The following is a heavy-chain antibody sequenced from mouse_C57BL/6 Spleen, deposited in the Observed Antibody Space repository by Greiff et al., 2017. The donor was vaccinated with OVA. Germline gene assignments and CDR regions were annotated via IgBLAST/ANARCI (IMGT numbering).Heavy chain of an antibody. J-gene: IGHJ2*01. CDR1: GYTFTDYY. CDR2: IYPGSGNT. Sequence: QVQLQQSGAELVRPGASVKLSCKASGYTFTDYYINWVKQRPGQGLEWIARIYPGSGNTYYNEKFKGKATLTAEKSSSTAYMQLSSLTSEDSAVYFCARGDLYYFDDWGQGTTLTVSS. V-gene: IGHV1-76*01. CDR3: ARGDLYYFDD.